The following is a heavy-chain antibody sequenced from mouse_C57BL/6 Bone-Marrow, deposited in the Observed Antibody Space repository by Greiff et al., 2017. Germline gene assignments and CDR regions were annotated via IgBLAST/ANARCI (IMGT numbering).Heavy chain of an antibody. V-gene: IGHV1-42*01. CDR3: ASPYGSSYGGFAY. CDR1: GYSFTGYY. Sequence: VQLQQSGPELVKPGASVKISCKASGYSFTGYYMNWVKQSPEKSLEWIGEINPSTGGTTYNQKFKAKATLTVDKSSSTAYMQLKSLTSADSAVYYGASPYGSSYGGFAYWGQGTLVTVSA. CDR2: INPSTGGT. J-gene: IGHJ3*01. D-gene: IGHD1-1*01.